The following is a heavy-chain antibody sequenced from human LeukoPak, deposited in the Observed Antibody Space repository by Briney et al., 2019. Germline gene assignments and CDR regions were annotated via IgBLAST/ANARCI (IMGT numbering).Heavy chain of an antibody. D-gene: IGHD3-9*01. CDR3: AKRIYDILTGQTGFDY. CDR2: ISGSGGST. CDR1: GFTFSSYA. V-gene: IGHV3-23*01. J-gene: IGHJ4*02. Sequence: PGGSLRLSCAASGFTFSSYAMSWVRQAPGKGLEWVSAISGSGGSTYYADSVKGRFTISRDNSKNTLYLQMNSLRAEDTALYYCAKRIYDILTGQTGFDYWGQGTLVTVSS.